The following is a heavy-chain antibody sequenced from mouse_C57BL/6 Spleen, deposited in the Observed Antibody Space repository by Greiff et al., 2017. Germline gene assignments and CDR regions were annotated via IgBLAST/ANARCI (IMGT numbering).Heavy chain of an antibody. V-gene: IGHV1-53*01. J-gene: IGHJ4*01. CDR3: ARLGWDSYAMDY. Sequence: VQLQQPGTELVKPGASVKLSCKASGYTFTSYWMHWVKQRPGQGLEWIGNINPSNGGTNYNEKFKSKATLTVDKSSSAAYMQLSSLTSEDSAVYYCARLGWDSYAMDYWGQGTSVTVSS. CDR2: INPSNGGT. CDR1: GYTFTSYW. D-gene: IGHD4-1*01.